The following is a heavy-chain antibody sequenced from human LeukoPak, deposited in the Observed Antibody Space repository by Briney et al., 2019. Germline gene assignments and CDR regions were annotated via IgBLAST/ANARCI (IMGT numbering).Heavy chain of an antibody. J-gene: IGHJ4*02. CDR3: ARQVGKILTVTPRYFDY. V-gene: IGHV5-51*01. Sequence: HGESLKISCKASGYTFTNYWIGWARQMPGKGLEWMGIVWPDDSDTRYSSAFRGQVTISADKSTSTAYLQWNSLKASDTAMYYCARQVGKILTVTPRYFDYWGQGTLVTVSS. CDR2: VWPDDSDT. CDR1: GYTFTNYW. D-gene: IGHD4-11*01.